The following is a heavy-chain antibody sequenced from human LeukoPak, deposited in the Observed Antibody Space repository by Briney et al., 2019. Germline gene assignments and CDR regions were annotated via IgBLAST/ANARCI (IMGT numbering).Heavy chain of an antibody. Sequence: SETLSLTCNVSGVSISSMSYYWGWIRQPPGKGLEWIGSNYYSGSTDYSPSLKSRVTISVDTSKNQSSLTLTSVTAANTAVYYCASRYYSYYYMDVWGKGTTVIVSS. CDR1: GVSISSMSYY. CDR3: ASRYYSYYYMDV. CDR2: NYYSGST. J-gene: IGHJ6*03. V-gene: IGHV4-39*01.